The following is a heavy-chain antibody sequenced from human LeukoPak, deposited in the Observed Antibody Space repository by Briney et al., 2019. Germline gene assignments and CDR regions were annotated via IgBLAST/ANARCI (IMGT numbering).Heavy chain of an antibody. CDR2: IHYSGST. CDR1: GGSISSYY. V-gene: IGHV4-59*01. CDR3: ARAGKGGYSSGWHTFDS. J-gene: IGHJ4*02. D-gene: IGHD6-19*01. Sequence: SETLSLTCTVSGGSISSYYWTWIRQPPGKGLEWIGYIHYSGSTYYNPSLKSRVTTSVDTSKNQFSLRLTSVTAADTAVYYCARAGKGGYSSGWHTFDSWGQGTLVTVSS.